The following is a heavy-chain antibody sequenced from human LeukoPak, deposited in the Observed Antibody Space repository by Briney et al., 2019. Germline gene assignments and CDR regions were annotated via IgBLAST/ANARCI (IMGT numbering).Heavy chain of an antibody. CDR2: TYYSGST. CDR3: ARGDWLFDY. Sequence: SETLSLTCTVSGGSISSYYWSWIRQPPGKGLEWIGYTYYSGSTNYNPSLKSRVTISVDTSKNQFSLKLSSVTAADTAVYYCARGDWLFDYWGQGTLVTVSS. D-gene: IGHD3/OR15-3a*01. J-gene: IGHJ4*02. V-gene: IGHV4-59*01. CDR1: GGSISSYY.